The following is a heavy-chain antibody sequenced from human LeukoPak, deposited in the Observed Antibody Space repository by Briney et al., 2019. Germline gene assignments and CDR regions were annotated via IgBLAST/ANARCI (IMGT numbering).Heavy chain of an antibody. CDR3: AKGYGDSDYYYGLDV. V-gene: IGHV3-23*01. CDR1: GFTFSNYA. J-gene: IGHJ6*02. D-gene: IGHD4-17*01. Sequence: GGSLRLSCAASGFTFSNYAMTWGRQAPGKGLGLVSTMSDGGGSTYSAHSVQGRITISTDNSKNTLYLQMNSLRAEDTAIYYCAKGYGDSDYYYGLDVWGQGTTVTVSS. CDR2: MSDGGGST.